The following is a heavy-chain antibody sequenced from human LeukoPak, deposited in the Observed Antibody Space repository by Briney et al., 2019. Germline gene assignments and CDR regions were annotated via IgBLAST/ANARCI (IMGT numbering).Heavy chain of an antibody. D-gene: IGHD5-18*01. Sequence: ASVKVSCKTSGGTFSSFAITWVRQTPGQGLEWMGGIIPIFGTTNYAQKFQDRVTITADKSTSTAYMKLSSLRSEDTAVYFCARVGSWIQLWFLDAFDIWGQGTMVTVSS. V-gene: IGHV1-69*06. CDR2: IIPIFGTT. CDR3: ARVGSWIQLWFLDAFDI. J-gene: IGHJ3*02. CDR1: GGTFSSFA.